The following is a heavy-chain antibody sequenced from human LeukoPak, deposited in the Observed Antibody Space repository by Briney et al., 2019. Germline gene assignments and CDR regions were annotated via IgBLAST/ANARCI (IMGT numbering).Heavy chain of an antibody. CDR2: GLYTGNT. D-gene: IGHD6-6*01. J-gene: IGHJ4*02. V-gene: IGHV4-39*02. Sequence: SETLSLTCSVSGGSIAVNHYYWGWIRQPPGKGWEGIGSGLYTGNTYSNPSLRSRVTISVDTSKNEFSLKMNSVTAADTAVYYCAREHRSSKYFDSWGQGALMIVSS. CDR1: GGSIAVNHYY. CDR3: AREHRSSKYFDS.